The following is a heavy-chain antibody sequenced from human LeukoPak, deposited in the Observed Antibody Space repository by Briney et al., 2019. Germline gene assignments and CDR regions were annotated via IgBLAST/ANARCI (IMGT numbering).Heavy chain of an antibody. Sequence: PSETLSLTCSVSGGSMNHHYWSWVRQPPGKEPEWIAYIYDSGSSVTTDYNASLKSRVTISLDTSKRQFSLRLHSVTAADTAVYYCARDNTATGTRLDYFDYWGQGTLVTVSS. CDR2: IYDSGSSVTT. V-gene: IGHV4-59*11. CDR3: ARDNTATGTRLDYFDY. CDR1: GGSMNHHY. J-gene: IGHJ4*02. D-gene: IGHD3-16*01.